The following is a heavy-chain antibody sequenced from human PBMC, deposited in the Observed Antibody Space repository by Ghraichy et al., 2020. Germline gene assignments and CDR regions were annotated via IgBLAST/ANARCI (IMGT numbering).Heavy chain of an antibody. CDR2: ISGSGGTT. V-gene: IGHV3-23*01. CDR3: AKGWEFTSGCPLCMGV. Sequence: GGSLRLSCAASGFTFSSYAMSWVRQAPGKGLEWVSGISGSGGTTYYADSVKGRFTISRDNSKNTLYLQMNSLRAGDTAVYYCAKGWEFTSGCPLCMGVWGKGTTVTVSS. D-gene: IGHD6-19*01. CDR1: GFTFSSYA. J-gene: IGHJ6*03.